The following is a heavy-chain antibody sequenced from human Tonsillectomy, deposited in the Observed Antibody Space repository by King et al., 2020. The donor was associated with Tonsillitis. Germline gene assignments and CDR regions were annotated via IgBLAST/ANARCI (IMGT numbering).Heavy chain of an antibody. J-gene: IGHJ4*02. Sequence: QLQESGPELVKPSETLSLTCAVSGYSISSGYYWGWIRQPPGKGLEWIGSIYHSGSTYYNPSLKSRVTISVDTSKNQFSLKLSSVTAADTAVYYCARHRDYYDSSGYYFDYFDYWGQGTLVTVSS. D-gene: IGHD3-22*01. V-gene: IGHV4-38-2*01. CDR3: ARHRDYYDSSGYYFDYFDY. CDR2: IYHSGST. CDR1: GYSISSGYY.